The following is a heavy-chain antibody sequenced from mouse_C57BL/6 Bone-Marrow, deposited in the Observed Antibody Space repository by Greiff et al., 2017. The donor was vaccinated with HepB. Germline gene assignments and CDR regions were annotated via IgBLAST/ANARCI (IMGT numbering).Heavy chain of an antibody. CDR3: AKHGPYDYYSFGY. CDR2: IWGGGST. Sequence: VKLLQSVPGLGAPSQSLSITCTVPVFSLPSYGVYWVRQPPGKGLEWLGVIWGGGSTNYNSALMSRLSISKDNSKSQVFLKMNSLQTDDTAMYYCAKHGPYDYYSFGYWGQGTLVTVSA. CDR1: VFSLPSYG. V-gene: IGHV2-9*01. D-gene: IGHD2-4*01. J-gene: IGHJ3*01.